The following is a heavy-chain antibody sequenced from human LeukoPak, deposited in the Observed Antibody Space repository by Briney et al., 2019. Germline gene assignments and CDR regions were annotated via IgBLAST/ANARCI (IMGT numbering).Heavy chain of an antibody. J-gene: IGHJ4*02. D-gene: IGHD2-2*01. V-gene: IGHV1-2*02. Sequence: ASVKVSCKASGYTFSDYYMHWVRQAPGQGLEWMGWINPNSGGTKYAQKFQGGVTLTRDTSISTAYMELSRLRSDDTAVYYCARVQDIVVVPDYWGQGTLVTVSS. CDR1: GYTFSDYY. CDR3: ARVQDIVVVPDY. CDR2: INPNSGGT.